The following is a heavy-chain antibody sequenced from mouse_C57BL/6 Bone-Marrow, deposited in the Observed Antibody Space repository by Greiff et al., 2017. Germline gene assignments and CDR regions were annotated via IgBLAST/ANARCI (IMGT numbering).Heavy chain of an antibody. CDR3: ARHHDYDATWFAY. J-gene: IGHJ3*01. D-gene: IGHD2-4*01. Sequence: DVKLVASGGGLVQPGGSLKLSCAASGFTFSSYAMSWVRQTPEKRLEWVATMSDGGSYTYYPDNVTGRFTIFRDNAKNNLYLQMSHLKSEDRAMYFFARHHDYDATWFAYWGRGTMVSVSA. CDR2: MSDGGSYT. CDR1: GFTFSSYA. V-gene: IGHV5-4*03.